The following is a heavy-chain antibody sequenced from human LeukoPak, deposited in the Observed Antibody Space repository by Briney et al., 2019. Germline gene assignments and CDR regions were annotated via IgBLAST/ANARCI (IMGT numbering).Heavy chain of an antibody. D-gene: IGHD5-18*01. Sequence: KPSETLSLTCTVSGGSISSYYWSWIRQPAGKGLEWIWRIYTSGSTDYNPPLKSRVTMSVDTSKNQVSLKLSSVTAADTAVYYCARGGVDTVGRGFDPWGQGTLVTVSS. CDR2: IYTSGST. CDR1: GGSISSYY. V-gene: IGHV4-4*07. J-gene: IGHJ5*02. CDR3: ARGGVDTVGRGFDP.